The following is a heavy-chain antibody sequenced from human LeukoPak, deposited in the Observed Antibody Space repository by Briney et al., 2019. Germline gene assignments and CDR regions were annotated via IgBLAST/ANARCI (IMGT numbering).Heavy chain of an antibody. V-gene: IGHV4-39*07. CDR3: ARGSVWGSYRYAPNFDY. CDR1: GGSISSISYY. Sequence: SETLSLTCTVSGGSISSISYYWGWIRQPPGRGLEWIGSVYYSGSTYYNPSLKSRVTISVDTSKNQFSLKLSSVTAADTAVYYCARGSVWGSYRYAPNFDYWGQGTLVTVSS. CDR2: VYYSGST. D-gene: IGHD3-16*02. J-gene: IGHJ4*02.